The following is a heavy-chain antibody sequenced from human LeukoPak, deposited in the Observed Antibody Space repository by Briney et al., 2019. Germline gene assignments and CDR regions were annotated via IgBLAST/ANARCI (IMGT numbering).Heavy chain of an antibody. Sequence: GGSLRLSCAASGFSFSNYGIHWVRQAPGKGLEWVAVISYDGNNKYHADSVKGRFTISRDNSKNTLYLQMNSLRAEDTAVYYCAKDRGGAYYESSVDIWGQGTMVTVSS. V-gene: IGHV3-30*18. CDR2: ISYDGNNK. CDR3: AKDRGGAYYESSVDI. D-gene: IGHD3-22*01. CDR1: GFSFSNYG. J-gene: IGHJ3*02.